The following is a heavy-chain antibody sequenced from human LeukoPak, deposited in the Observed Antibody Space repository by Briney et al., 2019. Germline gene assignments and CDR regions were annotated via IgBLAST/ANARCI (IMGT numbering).Heavy chain of an antibody. Sequence: PSETLSLTCTVSGGSISGYYWSWIRQPAGKGLEWIGRIYTSGSTNYNPSLRSRVTMSLDTSKNQFSLKLSSVTAADTAVYDCARGHSGYDDYWGQGTLVTVSS. CDR1: GGSISGYY. J-gene: IGHJ4*02. D-gene: IGHD5-12*01. CDR2: IYTSGST. CDR3: ARGHSGYDDY. V-gene: IGHV4-4*07.